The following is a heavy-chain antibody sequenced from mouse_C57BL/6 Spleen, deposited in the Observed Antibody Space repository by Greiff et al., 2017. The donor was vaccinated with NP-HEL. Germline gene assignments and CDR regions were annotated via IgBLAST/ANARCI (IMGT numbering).Heavy chain of an antibody. V-gene: IGHV1-4*01. D-gene: IGHD2-4*01. CDR2: INPSSGYT. Sequence: VKLVESGAELARPGASVKMSCKASGYTFTSYTMHWVKQRPGQGLEWIGYINPSSGYTKYNQKFKDKATLTADKSSSTAYMQLSSLTSEDSAVYYCAINYDYDEGAWFAYWGQGTLVTVSA. CDR3: AINYDYDEGAWFAY. J-gene: IGHJ3*01. CDR1: GYTFTSYT.